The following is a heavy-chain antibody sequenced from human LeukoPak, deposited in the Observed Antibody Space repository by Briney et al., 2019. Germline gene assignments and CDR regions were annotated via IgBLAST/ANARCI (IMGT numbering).Heavy chain of an antibody. J-gene: IGHJ3*02. CDR2: IRYDGSNK. CDR3: AKLGQWLVLFSYHGAFDI. Sequence: GGSLRLSCAASGFTFSSYGMHWVRQAPGKGLEWVAFIRYDGSNKYYADSVKGRFTISRDNSKNTLYLQMNSLRAEDTAVYYCAKLGQWLVLFSYHGAFDIWGQGTMVTVSS. D-gene: IGHD6-19*01. V-gene: IGHV3-30*02. CDR1: GFTFSSYG.